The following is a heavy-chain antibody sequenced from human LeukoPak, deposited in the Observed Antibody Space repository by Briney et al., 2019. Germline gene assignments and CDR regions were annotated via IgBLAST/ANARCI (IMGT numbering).Heavy chain of an antibody. J-gene: IGHJ5*02. CDR2: IYGAGST. Sequence: GGSLRLSCAASGFTVSSNYMSWVRQAPGKGLEWVSVIYGAGSTYYADSVKGRFTISRDNSKNTLCLQMNSLRAEDTAVYYCARGGHGFHWFDPWGQGTLVTVSS. CDR3: ARGGHGFHWFDP. V-gene: IGHV3-66*01. CDR1: GFTVSSNY.